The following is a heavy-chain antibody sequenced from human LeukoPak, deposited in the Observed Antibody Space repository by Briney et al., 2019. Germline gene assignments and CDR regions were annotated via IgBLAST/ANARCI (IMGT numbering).Heavy chain of an antibody. CDR3: ARGPYYYDSSGYYYYFDY. D-gene: IGHD3-22*01. J-gene: IGHJ4*02. CDR2: VYYSGST. Sequence: SETLSLICTVSGDSISSYYWSWIRQPPGKGLEWIGYVYYSGSTNYNPSFKSRVTISADAPKNQFSLKMTSVTAADTAVYYCARGPYYYDSSGYYYYFDYWGQGTLVTVSS. CDR1: GDSISSYY. V-gene: IGHV4-59*01.